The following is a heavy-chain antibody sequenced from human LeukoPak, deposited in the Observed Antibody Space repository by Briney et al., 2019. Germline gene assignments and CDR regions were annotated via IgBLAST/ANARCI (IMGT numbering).Heavy chain of an antibody. V-gene: IGHV3-23*01. J-gene: IGHJ4*02. CDR3: AASGIAVAGTEY. D-gene: IGHD6-19*01. CDR1: GFTFSRSA. CDR2: ISGSGDST. Sequence: GGSLRLSCAASGFTFSRSAVTWVRQAPGKGLEWVSVISGSGDSTYYADSVKGRFTVSRDNSRNTLFLQMNSLRAEDTAVYYCAASGIAVAGTEYWGQGTLVTVSS.